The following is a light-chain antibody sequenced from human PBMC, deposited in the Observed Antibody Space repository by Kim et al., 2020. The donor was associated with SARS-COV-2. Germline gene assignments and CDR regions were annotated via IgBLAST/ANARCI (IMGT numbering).Light chain of an antibody. CDR3: QSYDSSLSGFHVV. CDR2: GNS. Sequence: VTIACTGSSYNIGAGYDVHGYQQLPGTAPKHLIYGNSNRPSGVPDRFSGSKSGTSASLAITGLQAEDEADYYCQSYDSSLSGFHVVFGGGTQLTVL. J-gene: IGLJ2*01. CDR1: SYNIGAGYD. V-gene: IGLV1-40*01.